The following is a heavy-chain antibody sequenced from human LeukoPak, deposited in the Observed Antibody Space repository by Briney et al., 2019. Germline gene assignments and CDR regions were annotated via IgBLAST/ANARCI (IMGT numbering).Heavy chain of an antibody. J-gene: IGHJ4*02. CDR2: IYYSGST. CDR3: ARLVGAATDPFDY. D-gene: IGHD1-26*01. Sequence: SETLSLTCTVSGGSISRRTYYWGWIRRPPGKGLEWIASIYYSGSTYYNPSLKSRVTISIDTSKNQFSLKLSSVTAADTAVYYCARLVGAATDPFDYWGQGTLVTVSS. V-gene: IGHV4-39*01. CDR1: GGSISRRTYY.